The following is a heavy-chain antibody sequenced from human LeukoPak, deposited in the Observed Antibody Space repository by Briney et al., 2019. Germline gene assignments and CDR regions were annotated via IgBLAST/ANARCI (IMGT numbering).Heavy chain of an antibody. CDR1: GGSISSYY. CDR3: TRTSSSGGR. V-gene: IGHV4-59*08. D-gene: IGHD2-15*01. Sequence: SETLSLTCTVSGGSISSYYWSWMRQPPGKGLEWIGYIHYSGRTHYNPSLRSRVTISADRSRSEFYLNLFSVTAADTAMYYRTRTSSSGGRWGQGTLVTVSA. J-gene: IGHJ4*02. CDR2: IHYSGRT.